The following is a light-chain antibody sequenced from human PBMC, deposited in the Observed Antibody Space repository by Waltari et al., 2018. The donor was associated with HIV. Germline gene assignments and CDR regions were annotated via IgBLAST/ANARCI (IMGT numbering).Light chain of an antibody. Sequence: DIPLTQSPSTVSASVGARINITCRASQTGYNWLDWYQQRPGKAPKLLIYKASTLDSGVPPNFSGSGSWTEFTLTINGLQSDNFATYYCEQYYSDSTFGPGTKVDIK. CDR1: QTGYNW. V-gene: IGKV1-5*03. J-gene: IGKJ3*01. CDR3: EQYYSDST. CDR2: KAS.